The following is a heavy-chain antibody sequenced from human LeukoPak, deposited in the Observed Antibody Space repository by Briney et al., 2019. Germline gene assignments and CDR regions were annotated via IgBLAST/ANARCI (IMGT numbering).Heavy chain of an antibody. CDR3: GRVGRSWDNTAFDY. CDR1: GYTFTGYY. D-gene: IGHD6-13*01. V-gene: IGHV1-2*02. J-gene: IGHJ4*02. Sequence: ASVKVSFQASGYTFTGYYLHWVRQAPGQGLEWMGWINPNRGGTNYPQQFQGGVTMTRDMSISTADMELSSLRSDDTAVYYCGRVGRSWDNTAFDYWGQGTLVTVSS. CDR2: INPNRGGT.